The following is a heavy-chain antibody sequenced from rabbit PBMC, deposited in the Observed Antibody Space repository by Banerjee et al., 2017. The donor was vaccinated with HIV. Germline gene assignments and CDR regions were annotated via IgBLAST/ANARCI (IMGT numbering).Heavy chain of an antibody. CDR2: IYTTSGST. CDR1: GIDFSSYYR. Sequence: QEQLEESGGGLVKPGGTLTLTCKASGIDFSSYYRMCWVRQAPGRGLELIACIYTTSGSTWYASWVNGRFTISKTSSTTVTLQMTSLTAADTATYFCARDAGYTGDDGPTFNLWGQGTLVTVS. CDR3: ARDAGYTGDDGPTFNL. J-gene: IGHJ4*01. D-gene: IGHD7-1*01. V-gene: IGHV1S43*01.